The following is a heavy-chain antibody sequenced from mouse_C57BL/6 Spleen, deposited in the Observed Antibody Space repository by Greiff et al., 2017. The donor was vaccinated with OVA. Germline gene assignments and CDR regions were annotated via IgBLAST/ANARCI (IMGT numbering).Heavy chain of an antibody. CDR3: ARFGSSYVDAMDY. CDR1: GYTFTSYG. D-gene: IGHD1-1*01. J-gene: IGHJ4*01. V-gene: IGHV1-81*01. CDR2: IYTRSGNP. Sequence: VKLQQSGAELARPGASVKLSCKASGYTFTSYGISWVKQRTGQGLEWIGEIYTRSGNPYYNEKFKGKATLTADNSSSTAYMELRSLTSEDAAVYLYARFGSSYVDAMDYWGQGTSVTVSS.